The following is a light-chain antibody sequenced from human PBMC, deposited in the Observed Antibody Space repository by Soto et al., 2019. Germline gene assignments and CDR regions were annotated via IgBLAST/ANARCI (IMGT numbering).Light chain of an antibody. J-gene: IGKJ4*01. CDR1: QDISNY. CDR3: QQYDNLPLT. CDR2: DAS. V-gene: IGKV1-33*01. Sequence: DIQMTQSPSSLSASVGDRVTITCQASQDISNYLNWYQQKLGKAPKLLIYDASNLETGVPSRFSASGSGTDFTFTISSLQHEDIATYYCQQYDNLPLTFGGGTKADIK.